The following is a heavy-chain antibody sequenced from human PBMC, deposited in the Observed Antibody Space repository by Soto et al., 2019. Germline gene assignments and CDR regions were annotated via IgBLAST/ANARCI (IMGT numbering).Heavy chain of an antibody. V-gene: IGHV3-30-3*01. D-gene: IGHD1-26*01. CDR1: GFTISSYA. Sequence: PGGSLRLSYAASGFTISSYAMHRVRQAPGKGLEWVAVISYDGSNKYYADSVKGRFTISRDNSKNTLYLQMNSLRDEDTAVYYCAREGGSLNWFDPWGQGTLVTVSS. CDR2: ISYDGSNK. CDR3: AREGGSLNWFDP. J-gene: IGHJ5*02.